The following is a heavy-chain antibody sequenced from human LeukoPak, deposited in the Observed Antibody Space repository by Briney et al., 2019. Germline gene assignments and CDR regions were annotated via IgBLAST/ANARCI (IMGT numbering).Heavy chain of an antibody. V-gene: IGHV1-69*05. CDR2: IIPIFGTA. J-gene: IGHJ6*03. D-gene: IGHD3-22*01. Sequence: SVKVSCKASGGTFSSYAISWVRQAPEQGLEWMGGIIPIFGTANYAQKFQGRVTITTDESTSTAYMELSSLRSEDTAVYYCASTPYDSSGYYHNYYYMDVWGKGTTVTVSS. CDR1: GGTFSSYA. CDR3: ASTPYDSSGYYHNYYYMDV.